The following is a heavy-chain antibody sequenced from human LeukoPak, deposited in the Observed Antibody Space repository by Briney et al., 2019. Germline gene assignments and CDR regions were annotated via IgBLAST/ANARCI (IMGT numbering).Heavy chain of an antibody. CDR2: IYSGGST. V-gene: IGHV3-66*01. CDR1: GFTVSSNY. CDR3: VKDLTGTFSFDY. Sequence: GGSLRLSCAASGFTVSSNYMSWVRQAPGKGLEWVSVIYSGGSTYYADSVKGRFTISRDNSKNTLYLQMNSLRVEDTAVYFCVKDLTGTFSFDYWGQGTLVTVSS. D-gene: IGHD7-27*01. J-gene: IGHJ4*02.